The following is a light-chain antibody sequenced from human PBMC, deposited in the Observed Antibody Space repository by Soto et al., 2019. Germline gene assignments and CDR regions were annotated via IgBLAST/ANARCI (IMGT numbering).Light chain of an antibody. J-gene: IGLJ2*01. CDR2: LSSDGSH. CDR3: QTWDTGARVV. CDR1: SGHSSYA. Sequence: QPVLTQSPSASASLGVSVKLTCTLSSGHSSYAIAWHQQQPEKGPRYLMKLSSDGSHSKGDGIPDRFSGSSSGAERYLTISSLQSEDEADYYCQTWDTGARVVFGGGTQLTVL. V-gene: IGLV4-69*01.